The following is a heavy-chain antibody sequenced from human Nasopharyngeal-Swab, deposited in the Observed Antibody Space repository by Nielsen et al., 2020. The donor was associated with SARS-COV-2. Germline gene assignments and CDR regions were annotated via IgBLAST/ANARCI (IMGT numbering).Heavy chain of an antibody. D-gene: IGHD3-10*01. Sequence: GESLKISCAASGFTFSSYSMNWVRQAPGKGLEWVSSLSSSSSFIYYADSVKGRFTISRDNAKNSLYLQMNSLRAEDTAVYYCARDLSGVRGFYYYYGMDVWGQGTTVTVSS. CDR3: ARDLSGVRGFYYYYGMDV. CDR2: LSSSSSFI. V-gene: IGHV3-21*04. CDR1: GFTFSSYS. J-gene: IGHJ6*02.